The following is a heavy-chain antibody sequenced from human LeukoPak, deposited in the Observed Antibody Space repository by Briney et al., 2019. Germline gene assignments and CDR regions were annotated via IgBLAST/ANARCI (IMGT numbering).Heavy chain of an antibody. D-gene: IGHD4-23*01. V-gene: IGHV3-64*01. CDR2: ISSNGGST. CDR3: AREGGDATVAFDY. Sequence: HPGGSLRLSCAASGFTFSGYAMHWVRQAPGKGLEYVSAISSNGGSTYYANSVKGRFTISRDNSKNTLYLQMGSLRAEDMAVYYCAREGGDATVAFDYWGQGTLVTVSS. J-gene: IGHJ4*02. CDR1: GFTFSGYA.